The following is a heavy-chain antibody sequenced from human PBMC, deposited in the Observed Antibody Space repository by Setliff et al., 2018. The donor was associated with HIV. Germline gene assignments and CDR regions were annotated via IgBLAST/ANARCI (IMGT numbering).Heavy chain of an antibody. Sequence: ASVKVSCKTSGYNFENYAINWVRQAPGQGLEWMGWINANSGRPTYAQAFTGRFFFSVDTAVATAYLQTNNLKAEDTAVYCCARGLYGDYGGDLNWLDPWGHGTRVTVSS. CDR3: ARGLYGDYGGDLNWLDP. D-gene: IGHD4-17*01. CDR2: INANSGRP. CDR1: GYNFENYA. J-gene: IGHJ5*02. V-gene: IGHV7-4-1*02.